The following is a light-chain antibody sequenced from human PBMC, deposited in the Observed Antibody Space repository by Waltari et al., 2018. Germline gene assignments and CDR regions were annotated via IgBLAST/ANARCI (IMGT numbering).Light chain of an antibody. CDR3: CSYAGIWV. Sequence: QSALTQPRSVSGSPGHSVTISRAGTAIDVGAVNSVSWYQQHPGKAPKLVIFDVSKRPSGVPDRFSGSKSGTSASLTVSGLQAEDEADYYCCSYAGIWVFGGGTKLTVL. J-gene: IGLJ3*02. V-gene: IGLV2-11*01. CDR2: DVS. CDR1: AIDVGAVNS.